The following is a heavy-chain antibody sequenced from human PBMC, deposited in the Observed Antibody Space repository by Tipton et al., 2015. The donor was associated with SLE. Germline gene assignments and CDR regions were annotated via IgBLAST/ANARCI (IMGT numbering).Heavy chain of an antibody. CDR2: IYTSGST. CDR3: ANQTGDLYYYYYMDV. Sequence: TLSLTCSLSGGSIGNFYWNWIRQPAGKGLEWIGRIYTSGSTNYNPSLKSRVTISVDTSKNQFSLKLSSVTAADTAVYYCANQTGDLYYYYYMDVWGKGTTVTVSS. V-gene: IGHV4-4*07. J-gene: IGHJ6*03. D-gene: IGHD7-27*01. CDR1: GGSIGNFY.